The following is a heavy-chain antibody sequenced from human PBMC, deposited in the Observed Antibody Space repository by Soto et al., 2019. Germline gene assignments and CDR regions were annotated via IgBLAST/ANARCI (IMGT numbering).Heavy chain of an antibody. D-gene: IGHD3-22*01. CDR1: GDSISSYY. CDR3: ALRSMAVVPEY. V-gene: IGHV4-59*01. J-gene: IGHJ4*02. CDR2: LSYGRSA. Sequence: QVQLQESGPGLVKPSETLSLTCAVSGDSISSYYCMWLRQPPGKGLASIGYLSYGRSANYNPSLKGLGTLSVDTSTNRCSLTLRSMTAADTAVYYCALRSMAVVPEYWGQGTLVTVSS.